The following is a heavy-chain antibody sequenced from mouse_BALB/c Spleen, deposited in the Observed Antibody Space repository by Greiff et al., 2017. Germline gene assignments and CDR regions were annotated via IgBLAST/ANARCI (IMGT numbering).Heavy chain of an antibody. V-gene: IGHV14-3*02. Sequence: GQLQQPGAELVMPGASVKLSCTASGFNIKDTYMHWVKQRPEQGLEWIGRIDPANGNTKYDPKFQGKATITADTSSNTAYLQLSSLTSEDTAVYYCARTSSYVDWYFDVWGAGTTVTVSS. J-gene: IGHJ1*01. D-gene: IGHD1-1*01. CDR3: ARTSSYVDWYFDV. CDR2: IDPANGNT. CDR1: GFNIKDTY.